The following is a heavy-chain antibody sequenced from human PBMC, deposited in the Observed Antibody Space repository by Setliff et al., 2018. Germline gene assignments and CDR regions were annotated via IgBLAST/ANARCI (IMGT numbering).Heavy chain of an antibody. CDR3: VRVTSGRLDFDY. D-gene: IGHD6-19*01. CDR2: ISADNGHT. CDR1: GYTFSSYG. V-gene: IGHV1-18*01. Sequence: ASVKVSCKTPGYTFSSYGISWVRQAPGQGLQWMGWISADNGHTKNVQEFQGRVTITWVTSISTAYMELSSLRSEDTAVYYCVRVTSGRLDFDYWGQGTPVTVS. J-gene: IGHJ4*02.